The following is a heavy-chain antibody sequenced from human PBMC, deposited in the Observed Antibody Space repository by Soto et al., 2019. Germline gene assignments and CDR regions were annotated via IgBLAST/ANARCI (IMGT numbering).Heavy chain of an antibody. D-gene: IGHD4-17*01. V-gene: IGHV3-74*01. J-gene: IGHJ5*01. CDR1: GFTFFAYW. CDR2: INSDGSHT. Sequence: EVQLVESGGGLVQPGGSLRLSCAASGFTFFAYWIHWVRQVPGKGLVWVSRINSDGSHTSYADSVRRRFTISRDSSKNTVYLQMNRLPAEDTAVYYCAKEGDYDDYAGENWFDSWGQGSLVTVSS. CDR3: AKEGDYDDYAGENWFDS.